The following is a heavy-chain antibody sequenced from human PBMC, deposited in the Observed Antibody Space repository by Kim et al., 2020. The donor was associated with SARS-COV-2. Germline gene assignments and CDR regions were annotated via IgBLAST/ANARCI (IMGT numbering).Heavy chain of an antibody. CDR2: INPSGGST. V-gene: IGHV1-46*01. J-gene: IGHJ6*02. Sequence: ASVKVSCKSSGYTFTSYYMHWVRQAPGQGLEWMGMINPSGGSTSYAQKFQGRVTMTRDTSTSTVYMELSSLRSEDTAVYYCARDMVRGIAGFYYYGMDVWGQGTTVTVSS. CDR3: ARDMVRGIAGFYYYGMDV. CDR1: GYTFTSYY. D-gene: IGHD3-10*01.